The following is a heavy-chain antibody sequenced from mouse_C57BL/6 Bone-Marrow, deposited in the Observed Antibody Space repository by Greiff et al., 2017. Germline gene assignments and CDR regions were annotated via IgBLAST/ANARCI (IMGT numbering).Heavy chain of an antibody. CDR1: GFTFSSYG. D-gene: IGHD1-1*01. V-gene: IGHV5-6*01. Sequence: EVKVVESGGDLVKPGGSLKLSCAASGFTFSSYGMSWVRQTPDKRLEWVATIRSGGSYTYYPDSVKGRFTISRDNAKNTLYLQMSSLKSEDTAMYYCARLGYYGSSYFDYWGQGTTLTVSS. CDR2: IRSGGSYT. CDR3: ARLGYYGSSYFDY. J-gene: IGHJ2*01.